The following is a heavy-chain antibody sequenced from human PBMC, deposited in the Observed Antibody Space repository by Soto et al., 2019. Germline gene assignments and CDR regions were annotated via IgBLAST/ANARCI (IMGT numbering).Heavy chain of an antibody. CDR3: ARDIAKRDYGDYDY. Sequence: ASVKVSCKAAGYTFTSYGISWVRQAPGQGLEWMGWISAYNGNTNYAQKLQGRVTMTTDTSTSTAYMELRSLRSDDTAVYYCARDIAKRDYGDYDYWGQGTLVNVYS. V-gene: IGHV1-18*04. D-gene: IGHD4-17*01. CDR2: ISAYNGNT. CDR1: GYTFTSYG. J-gene: IGHJ4*02.